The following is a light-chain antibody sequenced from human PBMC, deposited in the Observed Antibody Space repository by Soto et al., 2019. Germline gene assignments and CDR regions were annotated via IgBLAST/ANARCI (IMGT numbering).Light chain of an antibody. Sequence: DIELTQSPSTLSASVGLRFTITCRASQSVSRFLAWYQQKPGKAPRLLIYDASNLESGVPSRFSGSGYGTDFNLTISCLQSEDFATYYCQQYYSYPLTFGGGTKVDIK. V-gene: IGKV1-5*01. CDR2: DAS. CDR1: QSVSRF. CDR3: QQYYSYPLT. J-gene: IGKJ4*01.